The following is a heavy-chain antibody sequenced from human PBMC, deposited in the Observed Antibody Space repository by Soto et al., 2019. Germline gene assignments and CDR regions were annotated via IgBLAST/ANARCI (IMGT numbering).Heavy chain of an antibody. D-gene: IGHD3-10*01. Sequence: ASVKVSCKVSGYTLTELSMHWVRQAPGKGLEWMGGFDPEDGETIYAQKFQGRVTMTEDTSTDTAYMELSSLRSEDTAVYYCATVYPRSYSPWFDYWGKGTLVTVSS. CDR2: FDPEDGET. CDR1: GYTLTELS. J-gene: IGHJ4*02. V-gene: IGHV1-24*01. CDR3: ATVYPRSYSPWFDY.